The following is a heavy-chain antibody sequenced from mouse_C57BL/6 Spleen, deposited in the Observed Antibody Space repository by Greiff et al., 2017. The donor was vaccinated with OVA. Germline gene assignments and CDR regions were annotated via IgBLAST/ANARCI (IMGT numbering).Heavy chain of an antibody. CDR3: TRGEKSIYYGNYDAMDY. J-gene: IGHJ4*01. D-gene: IGHD2-1*01. Sequence: EVQLQQSGPELVKPGASVKISCKASGYTFTDYYMNWVKQSHGKSLEWIGDINPNNGGTSYNQKFKGKATLTVDKSSSTAYMELRSLTSEDSAVYYCTRGEKSIYYGNYDAMDYWGQGTSVTVSS. CDR2: INPNNGGT. CDR1: GYTFTDYY. V-gene: IGHV1-26*01.